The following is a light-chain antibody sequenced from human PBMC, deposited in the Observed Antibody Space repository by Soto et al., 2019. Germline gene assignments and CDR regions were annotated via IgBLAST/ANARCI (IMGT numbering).Light chain of an antibody. V-gene: IGLV2-14*03. CDR3: TSYTTTSTVI. CDR1: SSDVGGYNY. J-gene: IGLJ2*01. CDR2: DVN. Sequence: QSVLTPPASVSGSPGQSITISCTGTSSDVGGYNYVSWYQHHPGKAPKLLIYDVNNRPPGGSNRFSGSKSGNTASLTISGLQAEDEADYYCTSYTTTSTVIFGGGTKLTVL.